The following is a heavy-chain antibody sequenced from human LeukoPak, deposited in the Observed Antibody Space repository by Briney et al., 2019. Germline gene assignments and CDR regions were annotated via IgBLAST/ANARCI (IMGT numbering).Heavy chain of an antibody. D-gene: IGHD2-15*01. V-gene: IGHV1-8*01. Sequence: ASVKVSFKASGYTFTSYDINWVRQATGQGLEWMGWMNPNSGNTGYAQKFQGRVTMTRNTSISTAYMELSSLRSEDTAVYYCAIQSSGGSWLYFDYWGQGTPVTVSS. CDR1: GYTFTSYD. J-gene: IGHJ4*02. CDR3: AIQSSGGSWLYFDY. CDR2: MNPNSGNT.